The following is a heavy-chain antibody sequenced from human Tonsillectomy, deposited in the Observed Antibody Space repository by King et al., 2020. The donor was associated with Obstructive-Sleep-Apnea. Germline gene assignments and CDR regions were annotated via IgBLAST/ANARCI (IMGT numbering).Heavy chain of an antibody. J-gene: IGHJ3*02. Sequence: VQLVESGGGLVQPGRSLRLSCAASGFTFDDYAMHWVRQAPGKGLGWVSGISWNSGSLGYADSVKGRFTISRDNAKNSLYLQMKSLRAEDTALYYCAKDLESSGSFAFDIWGQGTMVTVSS. CDR1: GFTFDDYA. V-gene: IGHV3-9*01. CDR2: ISWNSGSL. D-gene: IGHD5-12*01. CDR3: AKDLESSGSFAFDI.